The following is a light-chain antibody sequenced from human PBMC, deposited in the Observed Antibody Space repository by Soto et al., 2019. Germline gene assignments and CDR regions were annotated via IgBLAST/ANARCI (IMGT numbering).Light chain of an antibody. CDR2: LNSDGSH. CDR1: SGHSSYA. CDR3: QTWGTGILV. J-gene: IGLJ3*02. Sequence: QLVLTQSPSSSASLGASVKLTCALSSGHSSYAIAWHQQQPEKGPRALMKLNSDGSHTRGDGIPDRCSGSSSGAERYLTISSLQSEDEADYYCQTWGTGILVFGGGTKLTVL. V-gene: IGLV4-69*01.